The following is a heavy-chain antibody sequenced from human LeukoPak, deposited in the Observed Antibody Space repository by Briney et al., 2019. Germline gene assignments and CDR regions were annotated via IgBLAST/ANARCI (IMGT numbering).Heavy chain of an antibody. CDR3: ARDQKYAPDF. CDR1: GFTFSSYS. Sequence: PGGSLRLSCAASGFTFSSYSMNWVRQAPGKGLEWVSYISGSSSAIYYADSVKGRFTISRDSAKNSLYLQMNSLRDGDTAVYYCARDQKYAPDFWGQGTMVTVSS. J-gene: IGHJ3*01. CDR2: ISGSSSAI. V-gene: IGHV3-48*02.